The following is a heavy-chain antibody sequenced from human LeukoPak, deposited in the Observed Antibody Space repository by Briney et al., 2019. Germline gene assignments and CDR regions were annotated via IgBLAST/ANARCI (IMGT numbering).Heavy chain of an antibody. CDR1: GGSFSGYY. J-gene: IGHJ4*02. Sequence: SETLSLTCAVYGGSFSGYYWSWIRQPPGKGLEWIGEINHSGSTNYNPSLKSRVTISVDTSKNQFSLKLSSVTAADTAVYYCARPGPMVRGVIISSFDYWGQGTLVTVSS. V-gene: IGHV4-34*01. D-gene: IGHD3-10*01. CDR2: INHSGST. CDR3: ARPGPMVRGVIISSFDY.